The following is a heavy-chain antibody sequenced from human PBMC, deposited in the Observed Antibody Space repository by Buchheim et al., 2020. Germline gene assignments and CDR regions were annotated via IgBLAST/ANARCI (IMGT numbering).Heavy chain of an antibody. Sequence: QVQLQQWGAGLLKPSETLSLTCAVYGGSFSGYYWSWIRQPPGKGLEWIGEINHSGSTNYNPSLKSRVTISVDTSKNQFSLTLSSVTAADTAVYYCARGRSIAARRFFDYWGQGTL. CDR3: ARGRSIAARRFFDY. D-gene: IGHD6-6*01. CDR1: GGSFSGYY. J-gene: IGHJ4*02. CDR2: INHSGST. V-gene: IGHV4-34*01.